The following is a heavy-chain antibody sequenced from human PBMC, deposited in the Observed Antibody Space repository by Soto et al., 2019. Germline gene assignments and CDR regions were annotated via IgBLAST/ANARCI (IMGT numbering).Heavy chain of an antibody. V-gene: IGHV3-23*01. D-gene: IGHD3-22*01. J-gene: IGHJ4*02. CDR1: GFTFSSYP. CDR2: ISGGGGIT. Sequence: EVQLLESGGGLVQPGGSLRLSCVASGFTFSSYPMSWVRQAPGKGLEWVSAISGGGGITYYGDSVKGRFTISRDNSKNTLFLQLNSLRAADTAVYFCSNTHFDSRGGAYFDSWGQGTLVTVSS. CDR3: SNTHFDSRGGAYFDS.